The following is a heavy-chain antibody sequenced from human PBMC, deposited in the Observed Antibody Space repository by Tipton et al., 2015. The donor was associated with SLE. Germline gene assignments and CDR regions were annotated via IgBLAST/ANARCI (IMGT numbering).Heavy chain of an antibody. J-gene: IGHJ6*02. V-gene: IGHV4-59*01. CDR1: GGSISSYY. Sequence: TLSLTCTVSGGSISSYYWSWIRQPPGKGLEWIGYIYYSGSTNYNPSLKSRVTISVDTSKNQFSLKLSSVTAADTAVYYCARGGFSMAAAGTDFYFGMDVWGQGTTVTVSS. D-gene: IGHD6-13*01. CDR3: ARGGFSMAAAGTDFYFGMDV. CDR2: IYYSGST.